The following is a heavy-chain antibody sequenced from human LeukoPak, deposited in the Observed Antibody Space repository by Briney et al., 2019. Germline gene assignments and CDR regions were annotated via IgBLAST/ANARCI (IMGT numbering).Heavy chain of an antibody. V-gene: IGHV4-30-4*01. J-gene: IGHJ4*02. D-gene: IGHD3-10*01. Sequence: PSQTLSLTCTVSGGSISSGDYYWSWIRQPPGKGLEWIGYIYYSGSTYYNPSLKSRVTISVDTSKNQFSLKLSSVTAADTAVYYCARGTGLLWFGKADYWGQGTLVTVSS. CDR2: IYYSGST. CDR3: ARGTGLLWFGKADY. CDR1: GGSISSGDYY.